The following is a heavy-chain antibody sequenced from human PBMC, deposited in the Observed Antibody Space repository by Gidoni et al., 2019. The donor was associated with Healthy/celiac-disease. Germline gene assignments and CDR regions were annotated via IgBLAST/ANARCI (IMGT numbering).Heavy chain of an antibody. V-gene: IGHV1-2*04. CDR3: AMPAMVTSDAFDI. J-gene: IGHJ3*02. Sequence: QVQLVQSGAEVKKPGASLKVSCKASGSTFTGYYMPWVRQAPGQGLEWMGWINPNSGGTNYAQKFQGWVTMTRDTSISTAYMELSRLRSDDTAVYYCAMPAMVTSDAFDIWGQGTMVTVSS. D-gene: IGHD5-18*01. CDR1: GSTFTGYY. CDR2: INPNSGGT.